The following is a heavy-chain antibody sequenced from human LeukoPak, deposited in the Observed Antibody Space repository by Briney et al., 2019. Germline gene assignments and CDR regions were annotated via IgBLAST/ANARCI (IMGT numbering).Heavy chain of an antibody. CDR1: GYTFTVYY. V-gene: IGHV1-2*02. D-gene: IGHD3-22*01. J-gene: IGHJ3*02. CDR2: INPNSGGT. CDR3: ARSRDSRGYPDAFDI. Sequence: ASVKVFCKASGYTFTVYYLHWVRQAPGQGLEWMGWINPNSGGTHYARKFQGRVTMTRDTSISTAYMELSRLKSDDTAVYFCARSRDSRGYPDAFDIWGQGTMVTVSS.